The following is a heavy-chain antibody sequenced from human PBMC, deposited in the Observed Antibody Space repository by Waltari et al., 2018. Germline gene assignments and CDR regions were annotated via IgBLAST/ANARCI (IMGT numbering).Heavy chain of an antibody. CDR3: ARVLTTIVVVPAAGPGHRRYWFDP. V-gene: IGHV4-59*01. D-gene: IGHD2-2*01. CDR2: IYYSGST. CDR1: GGSISSYY. Sequence: QVQLQESGPGLVKPSETLSLTCTVSGGSISSYYWSWIRQPPGKGLEWIGYIYYSGSTNYNPSLKSRVTISVDTSKNQFSLKLSSVTAADTAVYYCARVLTTIVVVPAAGPGHRRYWFDPWGQGTLVTVSS. J-gene: IGHJ5*02.